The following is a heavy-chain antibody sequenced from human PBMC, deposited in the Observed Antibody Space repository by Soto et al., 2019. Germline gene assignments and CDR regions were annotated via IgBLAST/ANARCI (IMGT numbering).Heavy chain of an antibody. CDR3: AREVTTGTDYNWFDP. CDR1: RYTLTSYD. V-gene: IGHV1-8*01. D-gene: IGHD1-1*01. Sequence: GTVEGSCKGSRYTLTSYDINLGGQGTGQGLEWMGWMNPNSGNTGYAQKFQGRVTMTRNTSISTAYMELSSLRSEDTAVYYCAREVTTGTDYNWFDPWGQGTLVTVSS. J-gene: IGHJ5*02. CDR2: MNPNSGNT.